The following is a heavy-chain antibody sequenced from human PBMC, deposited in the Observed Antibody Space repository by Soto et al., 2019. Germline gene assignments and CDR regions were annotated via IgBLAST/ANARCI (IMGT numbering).Heavy chain of an antibody. D-gene: IGHD3-3*01. CDR2: IYWNDDK. CDR1: GFSLSTIGVG. Sequence: SGPRLVNPTQTLTLTCTFSGFSLSTIGVGVGWIRQPPGKALEWLALIYWNDDKRYSPSLKSRLTITKDTSKNQVVLTMTNMDPVDTATYYCAHVRITIFGVVIPFQYWGQRTLV. V-gene: IGHV2-5*01. J-gene: IGHJ4*02. CDR3: AHVRITIFGVVIPFQY.